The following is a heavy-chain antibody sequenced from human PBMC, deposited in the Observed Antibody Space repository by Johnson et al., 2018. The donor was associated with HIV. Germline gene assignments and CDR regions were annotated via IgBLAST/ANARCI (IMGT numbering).Heavy chain of an antibody. CDR3: AAGGRTEAVA. V-gene: IGHV3-30*02. CDR2: IRYDGSNK. J-gene: IGHJ3*01. CDR1: GFTFSSYG. D-gene: IGHD3-16*01. Sequence: GGSLRLSCAASGFTFSSYGMHWVRQAPGKGLEWVAFIRYDGSNKYYADSVKGRFTISRDNAKNSLYLQMNSLRAEDTAVYYCAAGGRTEAVAWGQGTMVTVSS.